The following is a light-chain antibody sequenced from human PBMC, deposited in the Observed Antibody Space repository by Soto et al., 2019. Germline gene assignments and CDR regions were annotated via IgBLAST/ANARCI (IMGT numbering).Light chain of an antibody. V-gene: IGLV1-44*01. Sequence: QSVLTQPPSASGTPGQRVTISCSGSSSSIGRNTVNWYQHLPGTAPKLLIYKNNKRPSGVPDRFSGSKSGTSASLAISGLQSEDEADYYCASWDDSMNGVVFGGGTKLTVL. J-gene: IGLJ2*01. CDR1: SSSIGRNT. CDR3: ASWDDSMNGVV. CDR2: KNN.